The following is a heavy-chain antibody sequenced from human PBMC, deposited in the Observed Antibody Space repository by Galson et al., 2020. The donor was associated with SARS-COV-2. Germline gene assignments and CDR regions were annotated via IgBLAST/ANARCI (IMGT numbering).Heavy chain of an antibody. CDR1: GYSFTRSW. J-gene: IGHJ4*02. CDR3: ARGRDGYRSPFDY. Sequence: GESLKISCKGSGYSFTRSWIAWVRQMPGKGLEWMGNIYPGDSDTRYSPSFQGQVTISAEKSINTAYLQWSSLKASDTAMYYCARGRDGYRSPFDYWGQESLVTVSS. V-gene: IGHV5-51*01. CDR2: IYPGDSDT. D-gene: IGHD5-18*01.